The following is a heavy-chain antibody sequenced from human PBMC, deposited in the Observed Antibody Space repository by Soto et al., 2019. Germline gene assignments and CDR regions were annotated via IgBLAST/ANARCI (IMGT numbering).Heavy chain of an antibody. D-gene: IGHD6-13*01. Sequence: EVQLLESGGGLVQPGGSLRLSCQATAFTFSIYDMSWVRQAPGKGLEWVSSISSGGKTYYADSVKGRFTISRDNSKNTLFLQMNSLRAEDTAVYYCVKDQLSRWLADYWGQGTLVIVSS. CDR3: VKDQLSRWLADY. CDR1: AFTFSIYD. V-gene: IGHV3-23*01. CDR2: ISSGGKT. J-gene: IGHJ4*02.